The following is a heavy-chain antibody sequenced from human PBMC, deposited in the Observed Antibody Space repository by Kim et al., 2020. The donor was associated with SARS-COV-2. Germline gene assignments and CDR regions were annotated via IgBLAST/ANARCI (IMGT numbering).Heavy chain of an antibody. CDR2: ITGSSSYK. Sequence: GGSLRLSCAASGFTFSSYSMNWVRQAPGKGLEWVSSITGSSSYKYYADSMKGRFTISRDNAKNSLYLQMSSLRAEDTAVYYCARDHSPPYCGGDCYVFDYWGMGTLVTVSS. CDR1: GFTFSSYS. V-gene: IGHV3-21*01. D-gene: IGHD2-21*01. J-gene: IGHJ4*02. CDR3: ARDHSPPYCGGDCYVFDY.